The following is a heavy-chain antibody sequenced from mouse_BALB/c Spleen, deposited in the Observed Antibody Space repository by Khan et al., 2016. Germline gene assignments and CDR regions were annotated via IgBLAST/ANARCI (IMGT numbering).Heavy chain of an antibody. Sequence: EVQLQESGPGLVKPSQSLSLTCSVTGYSITSGYFWNWIRQFPGNKLEWMGYLSYDGYIDYNPSLKNRISITRDTSKNQFFLRLNSVTTEDTATYFCARDGYDGGFAYWGQGTLVTVSA. J-gene: IGHJ3*01. CDR3: ARDGYDGGFAY. CDR1: GYSITSGYF. V-gene: IGHV3-6*01. D-gene: IGHD2-2*01. CDR2: LSYDGYI.